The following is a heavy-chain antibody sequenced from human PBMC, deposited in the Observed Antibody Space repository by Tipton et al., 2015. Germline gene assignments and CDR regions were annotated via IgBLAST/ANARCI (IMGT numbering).Heavy chain of an antibody. CDR1: AYSISSDYY. Sequence: LRLSCAVSAYSISSDYYWGWIRQPPGKGLEWIGSISHSGNTYYNPSLKSRVTMSRDTSKNQFSLKLTSVTAADTAVYYCASGHGDYVNGMDVWGQGTTVTVSS. V-gene: IGHV4-38-2*01. J-gene: IGHJ6*02. D-gene: IGHD4-17*01. CDR3: ASGHGDYVNGMDV. CDR2: ISHSGNT.